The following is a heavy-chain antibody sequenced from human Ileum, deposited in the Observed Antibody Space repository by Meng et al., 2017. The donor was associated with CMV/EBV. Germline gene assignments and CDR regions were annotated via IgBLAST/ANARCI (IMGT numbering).Heavy chain of an antibody. CDR2: IFSEGNT. CDR1: GFNVSSAY. Sequence: QVGVSWGVFVHPMGALRLSCAASGFNVSSAYKNWVRQAPGKGLEWGSIIFSEGNTYYADSVKGSFTTSRDIPKNALYLQMNSLRAEDTAVYYCATDPNWGTLWGQGALVTVSS. D-gene: IGHD7-27*01. V-gene: IGHV3-66*01. J-gene: IGHJ4*02. CDR3: ATDPNWGTL.